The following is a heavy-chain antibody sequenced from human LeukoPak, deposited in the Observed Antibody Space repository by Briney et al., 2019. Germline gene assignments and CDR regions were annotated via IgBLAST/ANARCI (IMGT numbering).Heavy chain of an antibody. D-gene: IGHD2-15*01. V-gene: IGHV3-21*01. Sequence: GVPLRLSCVASEFTFSSYTINWVRQAPGKGLEWVSSISSTSTYISYADSVKGRFTISRDNAKNSLYLQMNSLRAEDTAVYYCARGGGNFDYWGQGTLVTVSS. J-gene: IGHJ4*02. CDR2: ISSTSTYI. CDR3: ARGGGNFDY. CDR1: EFTFSSYT.